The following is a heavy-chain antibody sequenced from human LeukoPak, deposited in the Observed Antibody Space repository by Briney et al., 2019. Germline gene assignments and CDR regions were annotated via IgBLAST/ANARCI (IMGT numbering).Heavy chain of an antibody. CDR3: ARDYTAMASPEAFDI. CDR2: ISAYNGNT. V-gene: IGHV1-18*01. Sequence: GASVKVSCEASGYTFTSYGISWVRQAPGQGVEWRGWISAYNGNTNYAQKLQGRLTMTTDTSTSTAYMELRSLRSGDTAVYYCARDYTAMASPEAFDIWGQGTMVTVSS. J-gene: IGHJ3*02. CDR1: GYTFTSYG. D-gene: IGHD5-18*01.